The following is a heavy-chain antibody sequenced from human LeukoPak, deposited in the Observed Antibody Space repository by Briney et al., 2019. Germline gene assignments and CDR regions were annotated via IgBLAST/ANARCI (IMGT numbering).Heavy chain of an antibody. CDR3: ACLMVTNWFDP. CDR2: IYYIGST. D-gene: IGHD3-10*01. J-gene: IGHJ5*02. CDR1: GGSISSYY. Sequence: SETLSLTCTVSGGSISSYYWSWIRQPPGKGLEWIGFIYYIGSTNYNPSLKSRVTISVDTSKNQFSLKLSSVTAADTAVYYCACLMVTNWFDPWGQGTLVIVSS. V-gene: IGHV4-59*12.